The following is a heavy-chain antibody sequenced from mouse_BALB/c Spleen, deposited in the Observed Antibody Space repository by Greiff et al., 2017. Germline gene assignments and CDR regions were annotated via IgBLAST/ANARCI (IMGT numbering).Heavy chain of an antibody. J-gene: IGHJ4*01. CDR3: ARRVGRDAMDY. V-gene: IGHV1S81*02. CDR1: GYTFTSYW. D-gene: IGHD4-1*01. CDR2: INPSNGRT. Sequence: VQLQQPGAELVKPGASVKLSCKASGYTFTSYWMHWVKQRPGQGLEWFGEINPSNGRTNYNEKFKSKATLTVDKSSSTAYMQLSSLTSEDSAVYYCARRVGRDAMDYWGQGTSVTVSS.